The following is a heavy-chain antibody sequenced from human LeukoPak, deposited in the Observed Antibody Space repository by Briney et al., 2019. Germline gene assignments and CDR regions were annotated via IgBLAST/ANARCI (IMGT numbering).Heavy chain of an antibody. Sequence: GGSLRLSCAASGFTFSSYVMSWVRQAPGKGLEWVSAISGSGGSTYYADSVKGRFTISRDNSKNTLYLQMNSLRAEDTAVYYCAKDGLYCDILTGYTADYFDYWGQGTLVTVSS. CDR2: ISGSGGST. D-gene: IGHD3-9*01. J-gene: IGHJ4*02. V-gene: IGHV3-23*01. CDR1: GFTFSSYV. CDR3: AKDGLYCDILTGYTADYFDY.